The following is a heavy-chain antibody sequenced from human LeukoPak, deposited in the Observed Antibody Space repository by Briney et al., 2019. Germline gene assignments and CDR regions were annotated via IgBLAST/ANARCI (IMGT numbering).Heavy chain of an antibody. V-gene: IGHV4-61*02. CDR1: GGSISSGSYY. CDR2: IYTSGST. Sequence: SETLSLTCTVSGGSISSGSYYWSWIRQPAGKGLEWIGRIYTSGSTNYNPSLKSRVTISVDTSKNQFSLKLSSVTAADTAVYFCARDEGSSYPFDYWGQGTLVTVSS. J-gene: IGHJ4*02. D-gene: IGHD2-2*01. CDR3: ARDEGSSYPFDY.